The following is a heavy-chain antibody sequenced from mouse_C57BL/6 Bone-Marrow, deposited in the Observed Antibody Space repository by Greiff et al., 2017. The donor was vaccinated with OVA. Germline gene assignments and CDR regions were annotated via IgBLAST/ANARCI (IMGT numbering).Heavy chain of an antibody. CDR1: GYAFSSSW. CDR3: ATAQVYAMDY. D-gene: IGHD3-2*02. V-gene: IGHV1-82*01. CDR2: IYPGDGDT. J-gene: IGHJ4*01. Sequence: VLLVEPGPELVKPGASVKISCKASGYAFSSSWMNWVKQRPGQGLEWIGRIYPGDGDTNYNGKFKGKATLTADKSSSTAYMQLSSLTSEDSAVYYCATAQVYAMDYWGQGTTVTVSS.